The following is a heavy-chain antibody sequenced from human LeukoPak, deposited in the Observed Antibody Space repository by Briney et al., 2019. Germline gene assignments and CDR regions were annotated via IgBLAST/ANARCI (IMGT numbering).Heavy chain of an antibody. CDR3: ARGKLIRYFYWLSRQFDY. CDR2: INHSGST. J-gene: IGHJ4*02. D-gene: IGHD3-9*01. V-gene: IGHV4-34*01. CDR1: GGSFSGYY. Sequence: SETLSLTCAVYGGSFSGYYWSWIRQPPGKGLEWSGEINHSGSTNYNPSLKRRVTISVDTSTNQFSLKLSSVTAADTAVYYCARGKLIRYFYWLSRQFDYWGQGTLVTVSS.